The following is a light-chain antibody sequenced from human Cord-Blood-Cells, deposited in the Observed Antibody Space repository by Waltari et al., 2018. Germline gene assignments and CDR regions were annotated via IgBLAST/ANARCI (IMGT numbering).Light chain of an antibody. CDR2: GSY. J-gene: IGKJ3*01. CDR3: QQYGSSPFT. V-gene: IGKV3-20*01. CDR1: QSFISNL. Sequence: RASQSFISNLYAWYHHEPGPPTLNLFYGSYSESTGIPDSFSGSSSGTDLTPTISSLEPEEFAVYYCQQYGSSPFTFGPGTKVDIK.